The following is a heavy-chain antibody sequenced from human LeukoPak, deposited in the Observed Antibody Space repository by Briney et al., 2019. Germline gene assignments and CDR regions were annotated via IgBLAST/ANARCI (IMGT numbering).Heavy chain of an antibody. D-gene: IGHD6-13*01. V-gene: IGHV3-30*02. CDR3: AKDQGSSWPQVYGMDV. Sequence: PGGSLRLSCAASGFTFSNYVMNWVRQAPGKGLEWVTFIQKDGGSKFYADSVKGRFTISRDNSKNTLYLQMNSLRAEDTAVYYCAKDQGSSWPQVYGMDVWGQGTTVIVSS. CDR1: GFTFSNYV. CDR2: IQKDGGSK. J-gene: IGHJ6*02.